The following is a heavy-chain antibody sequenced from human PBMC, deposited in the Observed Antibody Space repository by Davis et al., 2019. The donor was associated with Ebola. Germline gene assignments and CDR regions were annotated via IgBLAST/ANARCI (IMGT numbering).Heavy chain of an antibody. Sequence: GESLKISCAASGFTFSSYSMNWVRQAPGKGLEWVSSISSSSSYIYYADSVKGRFTISRDNAKNSLYLQMNSLRAEDTAVYYCARVLPVGYYDFWSGFDRPPRYGMDVWGQGTTVTVSS. CDR2: ISSSSSYI. CDR3: ARVLPVGYYDFWSGFDRPPRYGMDV. D-gene: IGHD3-3*01. CDR1: GFTFSSYS. V-gene: IGHV3-21*01. J-gene: IGHJ6*02.